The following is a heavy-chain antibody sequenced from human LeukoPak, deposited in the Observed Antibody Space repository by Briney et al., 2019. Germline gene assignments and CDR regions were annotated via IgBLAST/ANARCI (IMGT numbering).Heavy chain of an antibody. D-gene: IGHD3-16*01. CDR3: ARDRPYYDKGDMDV. CDR1: GFSVSGHY. Sequence: GESLRLSCAASGFSVSGHYMSWVSQAPGKGLQWVSILFNDRTTYYADSVRGRFAISRDSYRNTLYLHMTGLRDDDTALYFCARDRPYYDKGDMDVWGQGTMVTVSS. V-gene: IGHV3-53*01. J-gene: IGHJ6*02. CDR2: LFNDRTT.